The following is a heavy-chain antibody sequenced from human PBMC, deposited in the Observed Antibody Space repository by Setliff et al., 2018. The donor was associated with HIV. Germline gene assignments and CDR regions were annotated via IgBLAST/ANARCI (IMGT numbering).Heavy chain of an antibody. D-gene: IGHD5-18*01. CDR3: ARVVSRREDRGTWMKLWLAPYYMDV. CDR2: VSSSGTT. Sequence: PSETLSLTCAVSGGSITNKYWSWIRQPPGKGLEWLGYVSSSGTTNYNPSLESRLTISVDTSKNQVSLRLSSVTAADTAVYFCARVVSRREDRGTWMKLWLAPYYMDVWGKGTTVTVSS. CDR1: GGSITNKY. V-gene: IGHV4-59*01. J-gene: IGHJ6*03.